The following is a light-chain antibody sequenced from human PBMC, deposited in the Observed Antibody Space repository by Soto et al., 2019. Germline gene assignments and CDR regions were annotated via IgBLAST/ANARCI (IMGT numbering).Light chain of an antibody. V-gene: IGLV2-14*03. CDR2: DVS. J-gene: IGLJ3*02. CDR3: SSYTSSSTRL. Sequence: QSALTQPASVSGSPGQSITINCTGTSSDVGGYNYVSWYQQHPGQAPKLMIYDVSDRPSGVPNRFSGSKSGNTASLTISGLQAEDEADYYCSSYTSSSTRLFGGGTKLTVL. CDR1: SSDVGGYNY.